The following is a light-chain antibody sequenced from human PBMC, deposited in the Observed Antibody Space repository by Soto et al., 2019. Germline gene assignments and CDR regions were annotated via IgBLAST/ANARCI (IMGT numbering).Light chain of an antibody. J-gene: IGLJ2*01. CDR1: SSDVRGYNY. V-gene: IGLV2-11*01. CDR2: DVH. CDR3: CSYAGSYTFV. Sequence: QSALTQPRSVSGSPGQSVTISCTGTSSDVRGYNYVSWYRHHPGKAPQLVIYDVHKRPSGVPDRFSGSRSGNTASLAISGLQADDEDDYFCCSYAGSYTFVFGGGTKVTVL.